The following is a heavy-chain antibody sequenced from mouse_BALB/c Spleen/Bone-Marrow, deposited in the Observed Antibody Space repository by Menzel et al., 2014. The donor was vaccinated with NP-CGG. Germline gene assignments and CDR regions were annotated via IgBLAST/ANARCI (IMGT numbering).Heavy chain of an antibody. CDR3: ASLYDGYSVFVY. D-gene: IGHD2-3*01. Sequence: EVNLVESGGGLVKLGGSLKLSCAASGFTFSSYYMSWVRQTPEKRPELVAAINTNGGSTYYPDTVKGRFTISRDNAKNTLYLQMSSLKSEDTALYYCASLYDGYSVFVYWGQGTLVTVSA. CDR1: GFTFSSYY. V-gene: IGHV5-6-2*01. J-gene: IGHJ3*01. CDR2: INTNGGST.